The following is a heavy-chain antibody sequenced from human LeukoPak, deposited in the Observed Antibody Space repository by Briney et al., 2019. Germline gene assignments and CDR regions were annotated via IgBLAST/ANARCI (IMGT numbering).Heavy chain of an antibody. CDR2: TYYSGST. Sequence: SETLSLTCTVSGGSISTYYWSWIRQPPGKGLEWIGYTYYSGSTNYNPSLKSRVTISVDTSKNQFSLKLNSVTAADTAVYYCARGRSGSYYATDYWGQGTLVTVSS. J-gene: IGHJ4*02. V-gene: IGHV4-59*01. CDR3: ARGRSGSYYATDY. D-gene: IGHD1-26*01. CDR1: GGSISTYY.